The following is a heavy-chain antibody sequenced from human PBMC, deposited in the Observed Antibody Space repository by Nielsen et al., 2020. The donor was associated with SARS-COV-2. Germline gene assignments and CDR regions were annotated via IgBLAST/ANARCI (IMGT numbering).Heavy chain of an antibody. CDR3: TRRVAGGTMDV. CDR2: IGVSGGGT. D-gene: IGHD6-19*01. CDR1: GFTFSNFA. J-gene: IGHJ6*02. V-gene: IGHV3-23*01. Sequence: GGSLRLSCAASGFTFSNFAMNWVRKAPGKGLEWVSTIGVSGGGTYYADSLKGRFTISRDNSKNTLYLQMNSLGADDTAIYYCTRRVAGGTMDVWGQGTTVTVSS.